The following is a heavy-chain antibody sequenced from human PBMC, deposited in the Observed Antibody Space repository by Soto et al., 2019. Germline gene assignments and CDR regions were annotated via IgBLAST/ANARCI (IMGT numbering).Heavy chain of an antibody. CDR1: GFTFSDYY. D-gene: IGHD3-10*01. CDR3: ARDQYYYGTVIYPADSYGMTV. J-gene: IGHJ6*04. CDR2: ISSSGSTI. Sequence: QVQLVESGGGLVKPGGSLRLSCAASGFTFSDYYMSWIRQAPGKGLEWVSYISSSGSTIYYADSVKGRFTISRDNAKNSLYLKMNSMGSEDTAVYYFARDQYYYGTVIYPADSYGMTVGGKGTTVTFSP. V-gene: IGHV3-11*01.